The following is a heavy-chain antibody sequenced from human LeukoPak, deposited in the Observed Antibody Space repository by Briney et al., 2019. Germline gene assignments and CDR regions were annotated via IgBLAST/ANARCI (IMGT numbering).Heavy chain of an antibody. Sequence: PGGSLRLSCAASGFTFSSYWMSWVRQAPGKGLGWVANIKQDGSEKYYVDSVKGRFTISRDNAKNSLYLQMNSLRAEDTAVYYCARANHRKAYCGGDCYPYYFDYWGQGTLVTVSS. J-gene: IGHJ4*02. V-gene: IGHV3-7*01. D-gene: IGHD2-21*02. CDR3: ARANHRKAYCGGDCYPYYFDY. CDR2: IKQDGSEK. CDR1: GFTFSSYW.